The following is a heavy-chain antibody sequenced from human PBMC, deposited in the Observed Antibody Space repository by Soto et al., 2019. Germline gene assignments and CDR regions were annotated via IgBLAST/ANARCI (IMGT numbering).Heavy chain of an antibody. V-gene: IGHV4-39*01. CDR1: GGSISSSDYF. Sequence: SETLSLTCTVSGGSISSSDYFWGWIRQPPGKGLEWIGSMYYSGSTYYNPSLKSRVTLSVDTPKNQFSLRLSSVTAADTAVYYCATHITIFGVVTPYYFDYWGQGALVTVSS. D-gene: IGHD3-3*01. CDR3: ATHITIFGVVTPYYFDY. CDR2: MYYSGST. J-gene: IGHJ4*02.